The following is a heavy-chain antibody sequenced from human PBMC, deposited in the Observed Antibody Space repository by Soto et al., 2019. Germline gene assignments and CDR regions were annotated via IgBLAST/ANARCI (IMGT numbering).Heavy chain of an antibody. CDR3: AKDSGYSSSWYFPVSSGMDV. D-gene: IGHD6-13*01. CDR1: GFTFSSYA. V-gene: IGHV3-23*01. J-gene: IGHJ6*02. CDR2: ISGSGGST. Sequence: LRLSCAASGFTFSSYAMSWVRQAPGKGLEWVSAISGSGGSTYYADSVKGRFTISRDNSKNTLYLQMNSLRAEDTAVYYCAKDSGYSSSWYFPVSSGMDVWGQGTTVTVSS.